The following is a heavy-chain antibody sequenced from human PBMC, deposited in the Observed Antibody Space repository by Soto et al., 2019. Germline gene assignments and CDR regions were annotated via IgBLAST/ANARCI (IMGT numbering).Heavy chain of an antibody. D-gene: IGHD3-10*01. V-gene: IGHV1-2*02. CDR2: INTSSGGT. CDR1: GYTFTDFY. Sequence: QVQLVQSGAEVKKPGASVKVSCKTSGYTFTDFYIHWVRQAPGQGLVWMGWINTSSGGTNYAPSFQGRVTMTRDTSMKTAYMEVSRLKSDDTALYYCARGPYFHFSGNSGANDYWGQGTLV. CDR3: ARGPYFHFSGNSGANDY. J-gene: IGHJ4*02.